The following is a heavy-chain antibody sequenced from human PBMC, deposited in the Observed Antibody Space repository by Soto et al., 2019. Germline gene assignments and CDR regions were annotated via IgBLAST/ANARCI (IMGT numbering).Heavy chain of an antibody. J-gene: IGHJ4*02. CDR1: GFTFRSYG. V-gene: IGHV3-30*18. D-gene: IGHD5-18*01. Sequence: QVQLVESGGGVVQPGRSLRLSCAASGFTFRSYGMHWVRQAPGKGLEWVAVISYDGSNEYYADSVKGRFTISRDNYTNTFYLQMNILRGEDTAVYECAKGLSVIQTCLTDAYWGQGTLVTVSS. CDR3: AKGLSVIQTCLTDAY. CDR2: ISYDGSNE.